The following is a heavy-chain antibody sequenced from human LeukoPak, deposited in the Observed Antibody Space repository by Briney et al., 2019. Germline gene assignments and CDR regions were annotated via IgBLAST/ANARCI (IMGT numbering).Heavy chain of an antibody. CDR1: GFTFSSYA. D-gene: IGHD6-13*01. CDR2: ISGSGGST. V-gene: IGHV3-23*01. J-gene: IGHJ5*01. CDR3: ARDLSAGYSSNWYDY. Sequence: GGSLRLSCAAFGFTFSSYAMSWVRQAPGKGLEWVSAISGSGGSTYYADSVKGRFTISRENAKNSLYLQMNSLRAEDTAVYYCARDLSAGYSSNWYDYWGQGTLVTVSS.